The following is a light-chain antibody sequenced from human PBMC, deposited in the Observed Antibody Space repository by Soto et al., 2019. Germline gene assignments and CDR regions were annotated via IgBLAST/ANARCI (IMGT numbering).Light chain of an antibody. Sequence: EIVLTQSPGTLSLSPGERATLSCRASQSVGNNYFAWCQQKPGQAPRFLIYDASSRATGIPDRFSGSGSGTDFTLAISRLEPEDFVVYYCQQYSSTPLTFRGGTKVEIK. CDR1: QSVGNNY. J-gene: IGKJ4*01. CDR3: QQYSSTPLT. V-gene: IGKV3-20*01. CDR2: DAS.